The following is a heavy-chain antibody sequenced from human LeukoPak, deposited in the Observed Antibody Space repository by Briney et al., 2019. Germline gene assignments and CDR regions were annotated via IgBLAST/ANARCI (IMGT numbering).Heavy chain of an antibody. J-gene: IGHJ1*01. CDR2: IWYDGSNK. Sequence: GGSLRLSCAASGFTFSSYGMHWVRQAPGKGLEWVAVIWYDGSNKYYADSVKGRFTISRDNSKNTLYLQMNSLRAEDTAVYYCAKDRIAAARGFFQHWGQGTLVTVSS. D-gene: IGHD6-13*01. V-gene: IGHV3-33*06. CDR1: GFTFSSYG. CDR3: AKDRIAAARGFFQH.